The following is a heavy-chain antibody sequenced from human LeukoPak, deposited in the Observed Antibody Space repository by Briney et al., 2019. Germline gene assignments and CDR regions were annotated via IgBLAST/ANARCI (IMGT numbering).Heavy chain of an antibody. Sequence: SVKVSCKASGGTFSSYAISWVRQAPGQGLEWMGGIIPIFGTANYAQKFQGRVTITTDESTSTAYMELSSLRSEDTAVYYCASWRRDGLYFDCWGQGTLVTVSS. CDR1: GGTFSSYA. V-gene: IGHV1-69*05. D-gene: IGHD5-24*01. CDR2: IIPIFGTA. CDR3: ASWRRDGLYFDC. J-gene: IGHJ4*02.